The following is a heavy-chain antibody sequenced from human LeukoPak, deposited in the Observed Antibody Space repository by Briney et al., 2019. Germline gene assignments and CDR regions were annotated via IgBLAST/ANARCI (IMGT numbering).Heavy chain of an antibody. CDR2: IKQDGSEK. D-gene: IGHD2-2*01. CDR3: ARDYCTSCRKLDAFDF. V-gene: IGHV3-7*01. J-gene: IGHJ3*01. CDR1: GFTFSSYS. Sequence: GGSLRLSCAASGFTFSSYSMSWVRQAPGKGLEWVANIKQDGSEKYYVDSVKGRFTISRDNAKKSLYLQMNSLRAEDTAVYYGARDYCTSCRKLDAFDFWGQGTMVTVSS.